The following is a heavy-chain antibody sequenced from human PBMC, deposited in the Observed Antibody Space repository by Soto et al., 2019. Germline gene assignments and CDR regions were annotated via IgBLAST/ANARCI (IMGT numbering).Heavy chain of an antibody. CDR3: ARDYGDYHAYAF. J-gene: IGHJ4*02. CDR1: GGSITSGGYY. V-gene: IGHV4-31*03. CDR2: IYYRGST. Sequence: QVQLQESGPGLVKPSQTLSLTCTVSGGSITSGGYYWTWIRQHPGKGLEWIGDIYYRGSTHYNPALKSRVFSSLDTSKNQFSLRLNSVTAADTAVYFCARDYGDYHAYAFWGQGTLVTVSS. D-gene: IGHD4-17*01.